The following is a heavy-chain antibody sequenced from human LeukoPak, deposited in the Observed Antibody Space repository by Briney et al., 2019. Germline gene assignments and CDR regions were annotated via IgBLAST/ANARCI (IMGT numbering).Heavy chain of an antibody. D-gene: IGHD5-12*01. J-gene: IGHJ4*02. V-gene: IGHV3-23*01. CDR1: GFTFSSYA. CDR2: ISGSGGST. Sequence: GGSLRLSCAASGFTFSSYAMSWVRQAPGEGLEWVSAISGSGGSTYYADSVKGRFTISRDNSKNTLYLQMNSLRAEDTAVYYCAKDQSSGYCFDYWGQGTLVTVSS. CDR3: AKDQSSGYCFDY.